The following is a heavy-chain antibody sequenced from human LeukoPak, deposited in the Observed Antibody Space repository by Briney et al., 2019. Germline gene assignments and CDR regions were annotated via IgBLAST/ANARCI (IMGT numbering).Heavy chain of an antibody. CDR1: GGSISSYY. D-gene: IGHD6-13*01. J-gene: IGHJ5*02. Sequence: KPSETLSLTCTVSGGSISSYYWSWIRQPPGKGLEWLGYIYYSGSTNYNPSLKSRVTISVDTSKNQFSLKLSSVTAADTAVYYCARECDSSSCHRWFDPWGQGTLVTVSS. V-gene: IGHV4-59*01. CDR2: IYYSGST. CDR3: ARECDSSSCHRWFDP.